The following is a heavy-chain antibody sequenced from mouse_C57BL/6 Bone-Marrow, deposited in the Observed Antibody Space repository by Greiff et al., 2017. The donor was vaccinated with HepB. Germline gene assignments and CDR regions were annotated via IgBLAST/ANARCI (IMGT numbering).Heavy chain of an antibody. D-gene: IGHD1-1*01. CDR2: IRNKANGYTT. CDR3: ARYIAVAYFDY. CDR1: GFTFTDYY. J-gene: IGHJ2*01. V-gene: IGHV7-3*01. Sequence: EVQVVESGGGLVQPGGSLSLSCAASGFTFTDYYMSWVRQPPGKALEWLGFIRNKANGYTTEYSASVQGRFTISRDNSQSILYLQMNALRAEDSATYYCARYIAVAYFDYGGQGTTLTVSS.